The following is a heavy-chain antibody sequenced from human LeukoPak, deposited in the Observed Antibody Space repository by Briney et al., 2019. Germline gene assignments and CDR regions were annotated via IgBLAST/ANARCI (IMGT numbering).Heavy chain of an antibody. Sequence: SEALSLTCTVSVGAVSSGSYYWSWIRQPPGKGLEWIGYIFYTGSTSYNPSLKSRVTISVDTSKNQFSLKLSSVTAADTAVYYCARARKGRPQKYYYYGMDVWGQGTTVTVSS. V-gene: IGHV4-61*01. D-gene: IGHD6-6*01. CDR1: VGAVSSGSYY. CDR2: IFYTGST. J-gene: IGHJ6*02. CDR3: ARARKGRPQKYYYYGMDV.